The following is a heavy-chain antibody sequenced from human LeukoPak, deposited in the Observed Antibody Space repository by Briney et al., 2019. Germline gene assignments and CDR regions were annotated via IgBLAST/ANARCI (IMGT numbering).Heavy chain of an antibody. CDR2: VYPGDSDT. J-gene: IGHJ3*02. CDR1: GYSFTSYW. D-gene: IGHD2-15*01. Sequence: GESPKISCKGSGYSFTSYWIAWVRQMPGKGLEWMGIVYPGDSDTRYSPSSQGQVTISVDKSLSTAYLQWNSLKASDTAMFYCARRGYCSGDGCFSHAFDIWGQGTVVTVSS. CDR3: ARRGYCSGDGCFSHAFDI. V-gene: IGHV5-51*01.